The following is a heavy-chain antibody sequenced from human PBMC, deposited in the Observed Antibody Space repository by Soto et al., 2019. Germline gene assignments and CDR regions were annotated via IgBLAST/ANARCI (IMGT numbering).Heavy chain of an antibody. Sequence: QVQLVQSGAEVKKPGASVKVSCKASGYTFTSYGISWVRQAPGQGLAWMGWISAYNGNTNYAQKLQGRVTMTTDTSTSTAYMELRSLRSDETAVYSCARVKDGPPYYYSYGMDVWGQGTTVTVSS. J-gene: IGHJ6*02. CDR1: GYTFTSYG. CDR2: ISAYNGNT. CDR3: ARVKDGPPYYYSYGMDV. V-gene: IGHV1-18*01.